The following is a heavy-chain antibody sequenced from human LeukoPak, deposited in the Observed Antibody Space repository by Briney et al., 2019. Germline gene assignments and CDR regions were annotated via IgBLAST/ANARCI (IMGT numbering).Heavy chain of an antibody. V-gene: IGHV3-7*01. Sequence: PGGSLRLSCAASGFTFSGYWMSWVRQAPGKGLEWVANIKKDGSEKYNVDSVKGRFTISRDNASNSLYLQMNSLRAEDTAVYYCARESKGRSKIDYWGQGTLVTVSS. CDR2: IKKDGSEK. CDR1: GFTFSGYW. CDR3: ARESKGRSKIDY. D-gene: IGHD4-17*01. J-gene: IGHJ4*02.